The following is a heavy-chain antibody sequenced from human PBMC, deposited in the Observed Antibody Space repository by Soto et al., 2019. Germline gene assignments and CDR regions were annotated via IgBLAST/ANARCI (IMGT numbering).Heavy chain of an antibody. CDR1: GFTFTNSA. D-gene: IGHD6-19*01. CDR2: IVVGSGNT. V-gene: IGHV1-58*01. J-gene: IGHJ4*02. CDR3: ARDLGGWPDY. Sequence: SVKVSCKASGFTFTNSAVQWVRQARGQRLEWIGWIVVGSGNTNYAQKFQERVTITRDMSTSTAYMELSSLRSEDTAVYYCARDLGGWPDYWGQGTLVTVSS.